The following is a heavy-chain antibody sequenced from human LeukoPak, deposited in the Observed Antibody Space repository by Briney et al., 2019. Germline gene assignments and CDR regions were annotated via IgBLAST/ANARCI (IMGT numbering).Heavy chain of an antibody. V-gene: IGHV1-18*01. J-gene: IGHJ4*02. CDR3: AREYCSSTSCYNFDY. CDR1: GGTFNNYA. D-gene: IGHD2-2*02. Sequence: ASVKVSCKASGGTFNNYAFSWVRQAPGQGLEWMGWISAYNGNTNYAQKLQGRVTMTTDTSTSTAYMELRSLRSDDTAVYYCAREYCSSTSCYNFDYWGQGTLVTVSS. CDR2: ISAYNGNT.